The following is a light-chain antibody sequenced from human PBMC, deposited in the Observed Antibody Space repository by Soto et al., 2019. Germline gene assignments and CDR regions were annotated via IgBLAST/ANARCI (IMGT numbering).Light chain of an antibody. V-gene: IGKV1-16*02. CDR1: QGISNF. Sequence: IQMTESPSSLSSSVGYRVSMTFLASQGISNFLGWFQHKPGQAPKPLIYAASSLQSGVPSKFSGSGSGTESTLTISSLQPEDSATYYCQQYHTYPWTFGQGTKVDI. CDR2: AAS. CDR3: QQYHTYPWT. J-gene: IGKJ1*01.